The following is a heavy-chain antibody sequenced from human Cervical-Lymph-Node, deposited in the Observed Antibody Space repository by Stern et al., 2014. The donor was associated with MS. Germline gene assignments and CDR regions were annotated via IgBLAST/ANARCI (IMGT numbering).Heavy chain of an antibody. CDR3: ARLQLWQNYYYYGMDV. V-gene: IGHV1-69*01. CDR1: GGTFSSYA. D-gene: IGHD5-18*01. Sequence: QVQLVQSGAEVKKPGSSVKVSCKASGGTFSSYAISWVRQAPGQGLEWMGGILHIFGTANYAQKFQGRVTITADESTSTAYMELSSLRSEDTAVYYCARLQLWQNYYYYGMDVWGQGTTVTVSS. CDR2: ILHIFGTA. J-gene: IGHJ6*02.